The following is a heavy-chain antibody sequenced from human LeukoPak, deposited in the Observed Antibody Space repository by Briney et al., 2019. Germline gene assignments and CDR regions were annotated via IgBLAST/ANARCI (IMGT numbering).Heavy chain of an antibody. D-gene: IGHD3-3*01. Sequence: SVKVSCKASGGTFSSYAISWVRQAPGQGLEWMGGIIPIFGTANYAQKLQGRVTITADESTSTAYMELSSLRSEDTAVYYCARDGISYDFWSGYQNNWFDPWGQGTLVTVSS. CDR3: ARDGISYDFWSGYQNNWFDP. V-gene: IGHV1-69*13. J-gene: IGHJ5*02. CDR2: IIPIFGTA. CDR1: GGTFSSYA.